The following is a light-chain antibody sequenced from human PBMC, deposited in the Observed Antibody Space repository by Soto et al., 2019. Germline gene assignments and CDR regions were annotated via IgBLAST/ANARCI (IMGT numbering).Light chain of an antibody. CDR2: KAS. V-gene: IGKV1-5*03. Sequence: DIQMTQSPSTLSASVGDRVTITCRASQSISNRLAWYQQTPGKAPKLLIFKASTSQSGVPSSFSGSGSGTEFTLTISSLQPGDFATYYCQQRYNWLTFGGGTKVDIK. CDR3: QQRYNWLT. J-gene: IGKJ4*01. CDR1: QSISNR.